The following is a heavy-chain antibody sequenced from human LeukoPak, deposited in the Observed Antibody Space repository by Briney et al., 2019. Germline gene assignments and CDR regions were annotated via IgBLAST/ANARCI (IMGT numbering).Heavy chain of an antibody. CDR1: GFTFSSYA. V-gene: IGHV3-23*01. D-gene: IGHD3-9*01. Sequence: GGSLRLSCAASGFTFSSYAMSWVRQAPGKGLEWVSAISGSGGSTYYADSVKGRFTISRDNSKNTLYLQMNSLRAEDTAVYYCARERRVYDILTGYYSHGMDVWGQGTTVTVSS. CDR3: ARERRVYDILTGYYSHGMDV. CDR2: ISGSGGST. J-gene: IGHJ6*02.